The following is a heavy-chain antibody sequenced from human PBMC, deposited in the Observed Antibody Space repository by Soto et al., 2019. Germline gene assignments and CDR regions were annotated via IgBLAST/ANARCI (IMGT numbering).Heavy chain of an antibody. CDR3: ARETRSGWYRGMDV. Sequence: ASVKVSCKASGGTFSSYAISWVRQAPGRGLEWMGGIIPIFGTANYAQKFQGRVTITADESTSTAYMELSSLRSEDTAVYYCARETRSGWYRGMDVWGQGTTVTVSS. D-gene: IGHD6-19*01. V-gene: IGHV1-69*13. CDR2: IIPIFGTA. CDR1: GGTFSSYA. J-gene: IGHJ6*02.